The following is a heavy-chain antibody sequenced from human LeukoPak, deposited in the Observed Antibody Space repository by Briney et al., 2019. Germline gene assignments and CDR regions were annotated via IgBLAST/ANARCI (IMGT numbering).Heavy chain of an antibody. CDR3: ASLTGISDAFEI. D-gene: IGHD7-27*01. Sequence: KPSENLSLTCTVSGGSISSYYWSWIRQPPGKGLEWIGYIYYSGSTNYNPSLKSRVTISVDTSKNQFSLNLSSVTAADTAGYYCASLTGISDAFEIWGQGTMVTVSS. J-gene: IGHJ3*02. V-gene: IGHV4-59*01. CDR2: IYYSGST. CDR1: GGSISSYY.